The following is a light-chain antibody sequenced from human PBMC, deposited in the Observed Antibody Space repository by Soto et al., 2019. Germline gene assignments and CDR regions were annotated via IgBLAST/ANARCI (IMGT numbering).Light chain of an antibody. J-gene: IGKJ2*01. CDR1: QSVSSSY. Sequence: EIVLTQSPGTLPLSPGERATLSCRASQSVSSSYLAWYQQKPGQAPRLLIYGASSRATGIPDRFSGSGSGPDFTLTISRLEPEDFAVYYCQQYGSSPPYTFGQGTKLEIK. CDR2: GAS. V-gene: IGKV3-20*01. CDR3: QQYGSSPPYT.